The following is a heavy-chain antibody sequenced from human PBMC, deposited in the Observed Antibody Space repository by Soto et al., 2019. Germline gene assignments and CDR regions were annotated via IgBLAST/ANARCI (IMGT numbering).Heavy chain of an antibody. Sequence: QVQLVESGGGVVQPGRSLRLSCAASGFTFSSYGMHWVRQAPGKGLEWVAVIWYDGSNKYYADSVKGRFTISRDNSKNTLYLQMNSLRAEYTAVYYCARDIYYYDSSGNLDYWGQGTLVTVSS. CDR1: GFTFSSYG. V-gene: IGHV3-33*01. CDR3: ARDIYYYDSSGNLDY. CDR2: IWYDGSNK. J-gene: IGHJ4*02. D-gene: IGHD3-22*01.